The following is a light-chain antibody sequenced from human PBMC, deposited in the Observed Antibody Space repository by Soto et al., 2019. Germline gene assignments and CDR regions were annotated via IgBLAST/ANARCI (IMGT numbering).Light chain of an antibody. CDR2: EVS. CDR1: SSDVGGYNY. Sequence: QSVLTQPASVSGSPGQSITISCTVTSSDVGGYNYVSWYQQHPGKAPKLMIYEVSNRPSGVSNRFSGSKSGNTASLTISGLQADDEADYYCSSYTSSTTRVFGTATKVTV. V-gene: IGLV2-14*01. CDR3: SSYTSSTTRV. J-gene: IGLJ1*01.